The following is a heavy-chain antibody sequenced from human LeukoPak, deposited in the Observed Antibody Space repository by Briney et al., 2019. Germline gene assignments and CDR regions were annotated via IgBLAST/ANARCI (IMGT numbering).Heavy chain of an antibody. J-gene: IGHJ5*02. Sequence: PSETLSLTCTVSGVSISTYYWTWIRQPAGKGLEWIGRVHSSGGTNYNPSLNRRLSMSVDTSKKQVSLNLSSVTAADMAIYYCVRELAVAGTVTHRFDPWGQGTLVTVSS. CDR1: GVSISTYY. V-gene: IGHV4-4*07. CDR2: VHSSGGT. D-gene: IGHD6-19*01. CDR3: VRELAVAGTVTHRFDP.